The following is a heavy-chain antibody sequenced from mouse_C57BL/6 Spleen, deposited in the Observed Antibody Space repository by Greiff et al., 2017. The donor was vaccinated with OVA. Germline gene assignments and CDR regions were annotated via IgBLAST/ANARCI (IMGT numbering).Heavy chain of an antibody. V-gene: IGHV5-17*01. CDR3: ARSNYGYWYFDV. D-gene: IGHD2-5*01. CDR2: ISSGSSTI. J-gene: IGHJ1*03. CDR1: GFTFSDYG. Sequence: EVQLVESGGGLVKPGGSLKLSCAASGFTFSDYGMHWVRQAPEKGLEWVAYISSGSSTIYYADTVKGRFTISRDNAKNTLFLQMTSLRSEDTAMYYCARSNYGYWYFDVWGTGTTVTVSS.